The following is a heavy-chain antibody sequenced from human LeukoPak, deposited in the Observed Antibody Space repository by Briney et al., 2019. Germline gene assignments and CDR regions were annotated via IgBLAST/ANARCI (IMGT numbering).Heavy chain of an antibody. V-gene: IGHV1-18*01. CDR2: ISAYNGNT. J-gene: IGHJ6*02. CDR3: ARGLGYCSGGGCEIYYYYGMDV. Sequence: ASVKVSFKASGYTLTSYGISWVRQAPGQGLEWMGWISAYNGNTNYAQKLQGRVTMTTDTSTSTAYMELRSLRSDDTAVYYCARGLGYCSGGGCEIYYYYGMDVWGQGTTVSVSS. D-gene: IGHD2-15*01. CDR1: GYTLTSYG.